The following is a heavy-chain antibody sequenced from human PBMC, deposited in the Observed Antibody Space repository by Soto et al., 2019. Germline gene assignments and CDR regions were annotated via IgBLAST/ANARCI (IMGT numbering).Heavy chain of an antibody. D-gene: IGHD3-10*01. CDR1: GYTFVAKY. J-gene: IGHJ4*02. CDR2: INPRTGET. V-gene: IGHV1-2*04. CDR3: ARDGGRGWDFDH. Sequence: QVQLVQSGAEVKKPGASVMVSCKASGYTFVAKYMHWVRQAPGQGLEWMGWINPRTGETKYAQRFQGCVTMTRDTSITTVYMDLSGLGFDDTAMYYCARDGGRGWDFDHWGQGTLVTVSS.